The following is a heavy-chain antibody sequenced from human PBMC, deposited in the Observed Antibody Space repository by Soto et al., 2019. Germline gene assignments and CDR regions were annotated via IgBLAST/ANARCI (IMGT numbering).Heavy chain of an antibody. J-gene: IGHJ1*01. CDR3: AKGVPGIAVAGTGYFQH. CDR2: INTDGSVA. CDR1: GLTFRSYW. D-gene: IGHD6-19*01. Sequence: PGGSLRLSCAASGLTFRSYWMHWVRQAPGKGLVWVSRINTDGSVAMYVDSVKGRFTISRDNSKNTLYLQMNSLRAEDTAVYYCAKGVPGIAVAGTGYFQHWGQGTLVTVSS. V-gene: IGHV3-74*03.